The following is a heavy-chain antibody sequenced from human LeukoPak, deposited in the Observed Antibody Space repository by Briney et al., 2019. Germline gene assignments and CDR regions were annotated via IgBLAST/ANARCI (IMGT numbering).Heavy chain of an antibody. D-gene: IGHD2-21*01. CDR3: ARDLCGGDCYDY. J-gene: IGHJ4*02. CDR1: GYTFTSYG. V-gene: IGHV1-18*01. CDR2: ISAYNGNT. Sequence: ASVKVSCKASGYTFTSYGISWVRQAPRQGLEWMGWISAYNGNTNYAQKLQGRVTMTTDTSTSTAYMELRSLRSDDTAVYYCARDLCGGDCYDYWGQGTLVTVSS.